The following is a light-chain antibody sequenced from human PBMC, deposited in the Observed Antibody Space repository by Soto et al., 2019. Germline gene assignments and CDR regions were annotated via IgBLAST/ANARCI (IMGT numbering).Light chain of an antibody. J-gene: IGKJ1*01. CDR2: GAS. V-gene: IGKV3-20*01. CDR1: QSVSSSY. Sequence: EIVLPQSPGTLSLSPGERSTLSCMASQSVSSSYLAWYQQKPGQAPRLLIYGASSRATGIPDRFSGSGSGTDFTLTISRLEPEDFAVYYCQQDGSSPWTFGQGTKV. CDR3: QQDGSSPWT.